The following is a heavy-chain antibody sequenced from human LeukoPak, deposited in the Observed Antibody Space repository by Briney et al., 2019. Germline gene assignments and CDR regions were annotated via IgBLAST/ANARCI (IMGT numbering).Heavy chain of an antibody. Sequence: GASVKVSCKASGYTFTSYDINWVRQAPGQGLEWMGWMNPNSGNTGYAQKFQGRVTMTRNTSISTAYMEMSSLRSEHTAVYYCARGRGRLLLHNWFDPWGEGTLVTVSP. V-gene: IGHV1-8*01. CDR3: ARGRGRLLLHNWFDP. J-gene: IGHJ5*02. CDR1: GYTFTSYD. D-gene: IGHD2-15*01. CDR2: MNPNSGNT.